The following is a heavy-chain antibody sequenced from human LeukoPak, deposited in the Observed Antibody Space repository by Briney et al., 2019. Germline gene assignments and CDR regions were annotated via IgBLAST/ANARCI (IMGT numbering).Heavy chain of an antibody. CDR2: IYYSGSS. D-gene: IGHD3-22*01. CDR1: GGSISSYY. CDR3: ARSKLVRYYYDSSGYYRFDY. J-gene: IGHJ4*02. V-gene: IGHV4-59*01. Sequence: SETLSLTCTVSGGSISSYYWSWVRQPPGKGLEWIGYIYYSGSSNYHPSLKSRVTISVDTSKNQFSLKLSSVTAADTAVYYCARSKLVRYYYDSSGYYRFDYWGQGTLVTVSS.